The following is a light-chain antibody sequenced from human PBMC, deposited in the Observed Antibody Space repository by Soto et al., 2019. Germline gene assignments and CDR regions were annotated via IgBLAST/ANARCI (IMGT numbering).Light chain of an antibody. Sequence: DIVLAQSPASLSLFQGERATLSCRASQSISSYLAWYQHKPGQAPRLLIYDASNRATGIPARFSGSGSGTDFTLTISSLEPEDLAVYYCQQRSNWLTFGGGTKVDIK. J-gene: IGKJ4*01. CDR1: QSISSY. CDR2: DAS. V-gene: IGKV3-11*01. CDR3: QQRSNWLT.